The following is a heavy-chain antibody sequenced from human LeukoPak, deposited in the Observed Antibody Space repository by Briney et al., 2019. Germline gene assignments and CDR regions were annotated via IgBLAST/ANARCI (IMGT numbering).Heavy chain of an antibody. CDR2: IYNGDNT. D-gene: IGHD6-19*01. CDR3: ARASRWLAFDN. V-gene: IGHV3-66*01. Sequence: GRSLRLSCVASRFXVSNNHMNWVRQAPGKGLEWVSVIYNGDNTYYADSVQGRFTISKDNSKNTLYLQMNSLRPEDTAVYFCARASRWLAFDNWGQGTLVTVSS. J-gene: IGHJ4*02. CDR1: RFXVSNNH.